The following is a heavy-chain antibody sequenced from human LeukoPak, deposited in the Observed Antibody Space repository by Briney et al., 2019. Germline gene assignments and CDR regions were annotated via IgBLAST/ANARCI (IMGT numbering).Heavy chain of an antibody. CDR3: ARAGYDFWSGYPYPPYYYYYMDV. CDR2: IYHTGSA. J-gene: IGHJ6*03. CDR1: GYSFTSGHY. V-gene: IGHV4-38-2*02. Sequence: SETLSLTCSVSGYSFTSGHYWGWIRQPPGKGLEWIANIYHTGSAHYNPSLKSRVTISVDTSKNQFSLKLSSVTAADTAVYYCARAGYDFWSGYPYPPYYYYYMDVWGKGTTVTVSS. D-gene: IGHD3-3*01.